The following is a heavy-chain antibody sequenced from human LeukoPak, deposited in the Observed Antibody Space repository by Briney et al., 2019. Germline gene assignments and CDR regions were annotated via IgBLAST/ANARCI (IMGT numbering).Heavy chain of an antibody. CDR3: ARGVRMATIPVYFDY. CDR1: GFTFSSYA. Sequence: GGSLRLSCAASGFTFSSYAMSWVRQAPGKGLEWVSAISGSGGSTYYADSVKGRFTISRDNSKNTLYLQMNSLRAEDTAVYYCARGVRMATIPVYFDYWGQGTLVTVSS. D-gene: IGHD5-24*01. J-gene: IGHJ4*02. CDR2: ISGSGGST. V-gene: IGHV3-23*01.